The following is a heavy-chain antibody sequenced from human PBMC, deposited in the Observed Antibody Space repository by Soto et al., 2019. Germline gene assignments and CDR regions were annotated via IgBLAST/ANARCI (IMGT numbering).Heavy chain of an antibody. CDR2: INHSGST. V-gene: IGHV4-34*01. CDR3: ARGFPSGGSCHLDY. D-gene: IGHD2-15*01. Sequence: QVQLQQWGAGLLKPSETLSLTCAVYGGSFSGYYWSWIRQPPGKGLEWIGEINHSGSTNYNPSLKSRVTISVDTSKNQFSLKLSSVTAADTAVYYCARGFPSGGSCHLDYWGQGTLVTVSS. CDR1: GGSFSGYY. J-gene: IGHJ4*02.